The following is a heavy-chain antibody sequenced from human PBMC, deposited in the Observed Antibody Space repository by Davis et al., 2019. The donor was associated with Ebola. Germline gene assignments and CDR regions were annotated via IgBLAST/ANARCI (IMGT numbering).Heavy chain of an antibody. Sequence: PGGSLRLSCAASGFTFGESAMHWVRQAPGKGLEWVSLISGDGNIIYYGDSVKGRFTISRDNSKNSLSLQMNSLRSEDTAFYYCAKGDRYMIGRPGDYWGQGTLVTVSS. V-gene: IGHV3-43*02. CDR1: GFTFGESA. J-gene: IGHJ4*02. CDR3: AKGDRYMIGRPGDY. CDR2: ISGDGNII. D-gene: IGHD3-22*01.